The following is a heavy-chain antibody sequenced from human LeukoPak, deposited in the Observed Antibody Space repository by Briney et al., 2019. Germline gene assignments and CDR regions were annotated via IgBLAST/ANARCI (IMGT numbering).Heavy chain of an antibody. CDR2: IIGDGSGT. Sequence: GGSLRLSCAASGFPFSSYWMHWVRQGPGRGLVWVSRIIGDGSGTNYADSVKGRFTISRDNAKNTLYLQMNSLRAEDTAVYYCARGMYYYDSSGYYYEGDGYYFDYWGQGTLVTVSS. CDR3: ARGMYYYDSSGYYYEGDGYYFDY. CDR1: GFPFSSYW. D-gene: IGHD3-22*01. J-gene: IGHJ4*02. V-gene: IGHV3-74*01.